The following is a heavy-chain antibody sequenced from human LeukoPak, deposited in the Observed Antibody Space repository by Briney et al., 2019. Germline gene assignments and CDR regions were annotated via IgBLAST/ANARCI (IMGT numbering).Heavy chain of an antibody. V-gene: IGHV4-39*07. CDR3: ARDRGYSYGQDY. CDR1: GGSISSSSYY. J-gene: IGHJ4*02. CDR2: IYYSGST. Sequence: SETLSLTCTVSGGSISSSSYYWGWIRQPPGKGLEWIGTIYYSGSTYYNPSLKSRVTISVDTSKNQFSLKLSSVTAADTAVYYCARDRGYSYGQDYWGQGTLVTVSS. D-gene: IGHD5-18*01.